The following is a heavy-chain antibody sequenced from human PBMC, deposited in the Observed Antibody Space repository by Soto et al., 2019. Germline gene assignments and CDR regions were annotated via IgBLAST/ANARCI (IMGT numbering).Heavy chain of an antibody. J-gene: IGHJ4*02. D-gene: IGHD6-25*01. CDR3: VRVGGSGWTLDF. CDR2: INAGNGNT. CDR1: GYTFTSYA. Sequence: ASVKVSCKASGYTFTSYAMHWVRQAPGQRLEWMGWINAGNGNTKYSQKFQGRVTITRDTSASTVYMELSSLRSEDTAVYYCVRVGGSGWTLDFWGQGTLVTVSS. V-gene: IGHV1-3*01.